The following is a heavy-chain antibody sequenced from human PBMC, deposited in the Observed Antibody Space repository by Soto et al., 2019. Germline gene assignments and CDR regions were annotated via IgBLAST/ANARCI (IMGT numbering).Heavy chain of an antibody. V-gene: IGHV4-4*02. J-gene: IGHJ4*02. CDR3: ARINAYHIDS. CDR1: GGSMSSSNW. CDR2: IYHSGTT. Sequence: SETLSLTCAVSGGSMSSSNWWSWVRQPPGKGLEWIGEIYHSGTTNYNPSLKSRVTISVDKSKKYFSLRLSSVTAADTAVYYCARINAYHIDSCGQGTLVTVSS. D-gene: IGHD3-16*01.